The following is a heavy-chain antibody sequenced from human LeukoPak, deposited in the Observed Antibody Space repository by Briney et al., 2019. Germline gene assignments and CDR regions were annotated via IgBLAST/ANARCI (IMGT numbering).Heavy chain of an antibody. J-gene: IGHJ2*01. D-gene: IGHD3-22*01. Sequence: ASVKVSCKASGYTFIGYYIHWVRQAPGQGLEWMGWVNSNTGDTRYAQKFQGRVTMTRDTSISTAYMELTSLRSDDTAVYFCARADNPESFDLWGRGTLVTVSS. CDR1: GYTFIGYY. CDR2: VNSNTGDT. V-gene: IGHV1-2*02. CDR3: ARADNPESFDL.